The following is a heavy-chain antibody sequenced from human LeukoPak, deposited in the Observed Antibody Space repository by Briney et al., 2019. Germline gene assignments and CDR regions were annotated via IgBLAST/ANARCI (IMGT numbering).Heavy chain of an antibody. Sequence: PSETLSLTCTVSGGSISSYYWSWIRQPPGKGLEYIGYIYYSGYTNYNPSLKSRVTISVDTSKNQFSLKLSSVTAADTAVYYCARDNPHYYGSGMSYYYYYYMDVWGKGTTVTISS. CDR1: GGSISSYY. CDR2: IYYSGYT. V-gene: IGHV4-59*12. D-gene: IGHD3-10*01. J-gene: IGHJ6*03. CDR3: ARDNPHYYGSGMSYYYYYYMDV.